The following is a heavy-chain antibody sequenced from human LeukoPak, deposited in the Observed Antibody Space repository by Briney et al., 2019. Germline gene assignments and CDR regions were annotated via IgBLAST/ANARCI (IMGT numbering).Heavy chain of an antibody. CDR3: ARELREHGVFDI. CDR2: INSDGSST. V-gene: IGHV3-74*01. J-gene: IGHJ3*02. Sequence: PGGSLRLSCAASGFTFSSYWMHWVRQAPGKGLVWVSRINSDGSSTSYADSVKGRFSISRDNSKNTVYLQMNSLRVEDTAVYYCARELREHGVFDIWGQGIMVIVSS. CDR1: GFTFSSYW. D-gene: IGHD1-26*01.